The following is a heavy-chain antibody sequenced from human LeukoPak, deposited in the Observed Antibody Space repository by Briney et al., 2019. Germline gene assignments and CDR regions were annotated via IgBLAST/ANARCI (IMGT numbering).Heavy chain of an antibody. CDR1: GFTFSSYS. CDR2: ISSSSSTI. CDR3: ARALRYFDWLSTSPEYNWFDP. Sequence: PGGSLRLSCAASGFTFSSYSMNWVRQAPGKGLEWVSYISSSSSTIYYADSVKGRFTISRGNAKSSLYPQMNSLRAEDTAVYYCARALRYFDWLSTSPEYNWFDPWGQGTLVTVSS. V-gene: IGHV3-48*01. J-gene: IGHJ5*02. D-gene: IGHD3-9*01.